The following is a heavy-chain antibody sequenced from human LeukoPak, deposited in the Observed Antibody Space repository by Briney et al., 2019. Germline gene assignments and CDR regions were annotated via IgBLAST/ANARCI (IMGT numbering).Heavy chain of an antibody. CDR2: IYYSGST. V-gene: IGHV4-59*08. CDR3: ARLSCSSTSCYYYYGMDV. J-gene: IGHJ6*02. CDR1: GGSISSYY. D-gene: IGHD2-2*01. Sequence: PSETLSLTCTVSGGSISSYYWSWIRQPPGKGLEWIGYIYYSGSTNYNPSLKSRVTISVDTSKNQFSLKLSSVTAADTAVYYCARLSCSSTSCYYYYGMDVRGQGTTVTVSS.